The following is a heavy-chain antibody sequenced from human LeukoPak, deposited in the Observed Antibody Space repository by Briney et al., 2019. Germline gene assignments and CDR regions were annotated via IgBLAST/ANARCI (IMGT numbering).Heavy chain of an antibody. J-gene: IGHJ3*02. Sequence: PSETLSLTCSVSGGSVKNCYWNWIRQPPGKGLEGIGYIYSSGNTYFTPSLTSRVTISIDASKIQFSLNLASVTAADTAVYYCARADYGGNSAAFAIWGHGTMVTVSS. CDR1: GGSVKNCY. D-gene: IGHD4-23*01. CDR3: ARADYGGNSAAFAI. V-gene: IGHV4-59*02. CDR2: IYSSGNT.